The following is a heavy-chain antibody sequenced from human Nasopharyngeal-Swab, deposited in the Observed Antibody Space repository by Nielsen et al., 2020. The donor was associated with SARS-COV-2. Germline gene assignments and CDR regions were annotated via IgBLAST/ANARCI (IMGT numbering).Heavy chain of an antibody. D-gene: IGHD4-11*01. CDR1: GYTFSHYA. CDR2: ININTGNP. J-gene: IGHJ4*02. V-gene: IGHV7-4-1*02. Sequence: SVKVSCKASGYTFSHYAMNWVRQAPAQGPEWMGWININTGNPTYAQGFTGRFVFSLDTSVSTAYLQISSLKAEDTAVYYCARLRLQYSPRSLPNFDYWGQGTLVTVSS. CDR3: ARLRLQYSPRSLPNFDY.